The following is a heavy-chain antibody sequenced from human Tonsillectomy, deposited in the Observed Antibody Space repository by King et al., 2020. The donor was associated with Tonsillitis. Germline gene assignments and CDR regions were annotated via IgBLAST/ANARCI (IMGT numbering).Heavy chain of an antibody. CDR2: IFPGDSDT. J-gene: IGHJ6*03. V-gene: IGHV5-51*01. D-gene: IGHD4-11*01. CDR1: GNSFTNYW. Sequence: VQLVESGAEAKKPGESLKISCKGSGNSFTNYWIGWVRQMPGESLEWMGIIFPGDSDTRYSPSFQGPVTISAVKSISTTYLQWSSLRASDTAMYYCARQQTTNYYMDVWGKGTTVTVSS. CDR3: ARQQTTNYYMDV.